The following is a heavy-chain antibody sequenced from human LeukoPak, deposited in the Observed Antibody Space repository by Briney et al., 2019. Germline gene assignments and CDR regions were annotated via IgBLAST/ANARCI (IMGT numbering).Heavy chain of an antibody. V-gene: IGHV3-64*04. CDR1: GFTFSSYA. J-gene: IGHJ4*02. CDR2: ISSSGGST. CDR3: AKKYGSGSNYFDH. D-gene: IGHD3-10*01. Sequence: GGSLRLSCSASGFTFSSYAMHWVRQAPGKGLEYVSAISSSGGSTYYADSVKGRITISRDNSKDTLYLQMNSLRAEDTAVYYCAKKYGSGSNYFDHWGQGTLVTVSS.